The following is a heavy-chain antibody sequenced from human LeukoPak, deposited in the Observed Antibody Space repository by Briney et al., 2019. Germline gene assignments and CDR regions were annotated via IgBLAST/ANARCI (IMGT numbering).Heavy chain of an antibody. CDR3: ARGGPLQNIVVVVAATQNWFDP. CDR1: GGSFSGYY. V-gene: IGHV4-34*01. Sequence: SETLSLTCAVYGGSFSGYYWSWIRQPPGKGLEWLGEINHSGSTNYNPSLKSRVTISVDTSKNQFSLKLSSVTAADTAVYYCARGGPLQNIVVVVAATQNWFDPWGQGTLVTVSS. J-gene: IGHJ5*02. D-gene: IGHD2-15*01. CDR2: INHSGST.